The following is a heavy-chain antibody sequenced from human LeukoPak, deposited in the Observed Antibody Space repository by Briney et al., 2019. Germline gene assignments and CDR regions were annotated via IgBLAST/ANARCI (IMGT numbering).Heavy chain of an antibody. CDR3: ARGLGYSYGYSFHWWFDP. CDR2: MNPNSGNT. J-gene: IGHJ5*02. CDR1: GYTFTSYD. Sequence: ASVKVSCKASGYTFTSYDINWVRQATGQGLEWMGWMNPNSGNTGYAQKFQGRVTMTRNTSISTAYMELSSLRSEDTAVYYCARGLGYSYGYSFHWWFDPWGQGTLVTVSS. D-gene: IGHD5-18*01. V-gene: IGHV1-8*01.